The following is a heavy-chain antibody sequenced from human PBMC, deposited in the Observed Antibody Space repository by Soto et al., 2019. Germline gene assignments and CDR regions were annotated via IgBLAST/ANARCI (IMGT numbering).Heavy chain of an antibody. V-gene: IGHV4-59*01. CDR3: ARRPYDFWSGRPAYFDY. J-gene: IGHJ4*02. CDR2: IYYSGST. CDR1: GGSISSYY. Sequence: SEPLSVTCTVSGGSISSYYWSWIRKPPGKGLEWIGYIYYSGSTNYNPSLKSRVTISVDTSKNQFSLKLSSVTAADTAVYYCARRPYDFWSGRPAYFDYWGQGTLVTVSS. D-gene: IGHD3-3*01.